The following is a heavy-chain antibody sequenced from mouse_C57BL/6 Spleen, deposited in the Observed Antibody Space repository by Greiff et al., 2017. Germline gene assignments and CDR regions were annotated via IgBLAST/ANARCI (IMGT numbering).Heavy chain of an antibody. CDR2: IDPETGGT. Sequence: LVESGAELVRPGASVTLSCKASGYTFTDYEMHWVKQTPVHGLEWIGAIDPETGGTAYNPKFKGKAILTADKSSSTAYMELRSLTSEAAAVYYCTSARDYAMDYWGQGTSVTVSS. CDR1: GYTFTDYE. V-gene: IGHV1-15*01. J-gene: IGHJ4*01. CDR3: TSARDYAMDY.